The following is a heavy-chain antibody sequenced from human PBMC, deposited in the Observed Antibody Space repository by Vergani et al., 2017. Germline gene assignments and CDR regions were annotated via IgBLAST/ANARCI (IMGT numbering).Heavy chain of an antibody. J-gene: IGHJ6*03. Sequence: QVQLQQWGGGLLKPSETLSLTCVVNGGSFTSYHWTWIRQSPGEGLEWVGDSEHTGRPDYNPSLKSRLTMSVDTSRNQFSLTLNSMTATDTAIYFCARVNTESNGHLYYYYYMDVWGQGTAVTVS. D-gene: IGHD2-8*01. CDR2: SEHTGRP. CDR3: ARVNTESNGHLYYYYYMDV. CDR1: GGSFTSYH. V-gene: IGHV4-34*01.